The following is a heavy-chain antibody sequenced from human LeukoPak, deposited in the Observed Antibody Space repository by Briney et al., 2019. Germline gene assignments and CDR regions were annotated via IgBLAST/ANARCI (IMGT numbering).Heavy chain of an antibody. CDR2: TYYRSKWYN. CDR3: AGGPGSLLH. Sequence: SQTLSLTCAISGDSVSSNSGAWNWIRQSPSRGLEWLGRTYYRSKWYNGYAVSVKSRITINPDTSKNQFSLHLNSVTPEDTGVYYCAGGPGSLLHWGQGILVTVSS. V-gene: IGHV6-1*01. CDR1: GDSVSSNSGA. J-gene: IGHJ4*02.